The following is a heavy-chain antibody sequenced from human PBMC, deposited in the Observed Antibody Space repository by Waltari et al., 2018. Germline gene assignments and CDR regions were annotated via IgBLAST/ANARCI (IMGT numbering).Heavy chain of an antibody. CDR2: ILPMLATT. CDR3: ARTSLPSSLSGWLDP. V-gene: IGHV1-69*13. Sequence: QVQLVQSGAEVKRPGSSVRVSCRTSGYTFSIYAITWVRQAPGQGLEWIGGILPMLATTKYAQKFQGRVTITAVESTTTVFMELNSLTFEDTALYYCARTSLPSSLSGWLDPWGQGTLVTVSS. D-gene: IGHD3-10*01. J-gene: IGHJ5*02. CDR1: GYTFSIYA.